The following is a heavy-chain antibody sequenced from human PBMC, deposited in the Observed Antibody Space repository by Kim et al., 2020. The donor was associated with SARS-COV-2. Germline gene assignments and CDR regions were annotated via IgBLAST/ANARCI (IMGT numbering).Heavy chain of an antibody. CDR1: GFTFSSYE. CDR3: ARDGAIFGVVPMENNYYYGMDV. Sequence: GGSLRLSCAASGFTFSSYEMNWVRQAPGKGLEWVSYISSSGSTIYYADSVKGRFTISRDNAKNSLYLQMNSLRAEDTAVYYCARDGAIFGVVPMENNYYYGMDVWGQGTTVTVSS. J-gene: IGHJ6*02. V-gene: IGHV3-48*03. D-gene: IGHD3-3*01. CDR2: ISSSGSTI.